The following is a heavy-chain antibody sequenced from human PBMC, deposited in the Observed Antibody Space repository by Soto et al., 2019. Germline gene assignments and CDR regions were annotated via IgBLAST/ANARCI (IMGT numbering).Heavy chain of an antibody. CDR3: AREGFRGVMSYYGMDV. CDR1: GVSISGTNYF. CDR2: IHYSGST. V-gene: IGHV4-39*01. J-gene: IGHJ6*02. D-gene: IGHD3-16*01. Sequence: SETLSLTCTVAGVSISGTNYFWGWIRQPPGKGLEWIGSIHYSGSTYYNPSLKSRVTVSVDTSKNQFSLKLTSVTAADTAVYYCAREGFRGVMSYYGMDVWGQGTTVTVSS.